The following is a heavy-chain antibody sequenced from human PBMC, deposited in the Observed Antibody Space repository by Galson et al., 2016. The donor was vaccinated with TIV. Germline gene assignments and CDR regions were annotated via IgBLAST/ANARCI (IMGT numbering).Heavy chain of an antibody. CDR1: GESISGYY. J-gene: IGHJ4*02. V-gene: IGHV4-4*07. CDR3: ARDIYYYGSGSYYKY. CDR2: IYSSGGT. D-gene: IGHD3-10*01. Sequence: ATLSLTCTVSGESISGYYWSWVRQPAGKGLEWIGRIYSSGGTNYNPSLKSRVTMSVDTSKNQFSLRLSSLTAADTAVYYCARDIYYYGSGSYYKYWGQGTLVTVSS.